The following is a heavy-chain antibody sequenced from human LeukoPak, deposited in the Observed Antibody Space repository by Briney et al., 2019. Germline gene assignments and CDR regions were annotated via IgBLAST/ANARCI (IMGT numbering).Heavy chain of an antibody. CDR3: ARASGSDYGDYEAFYYYYYMDV. V-gene: IGHV6-1*01. CDR1: GDSVSSNSAA. CDR2: TYYRSKWYN. D-gene: IGHD4-17*01. Sequence: SQTLSLTCAIPGDSVSSNSAAWNWIRQSPSRGLEWLGRTYYRSKWYNDYAVSVKSRITINPDTSKNQFSLKLSSVTAADTAVYYCARASGSDYGDYEAFYYYYYMDVWGKGTTVTVSS. J-gene: IGHJ6*03.